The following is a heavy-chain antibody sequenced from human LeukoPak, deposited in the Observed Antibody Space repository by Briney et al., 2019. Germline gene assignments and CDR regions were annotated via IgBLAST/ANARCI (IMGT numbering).Heavy chain of an antibody. J-gene: IGHJ4*02. CDR2: IHHSGSS. CDR1: GGSVSFDY. Sequence: SETLSLTCTVSGGSVSFDYWSWIRQPPGKGLEGVGSIHHSGSSHYNSSLKSRVTLSLDTSKNQFSLRLSSVTVADTAVYYCTRETGDYAYDHWGQGTLVTVSS. D-gene: IGHD4-17*01. CDR3: TRETGDYAYDH. V-gene: IGHV4-59*02.